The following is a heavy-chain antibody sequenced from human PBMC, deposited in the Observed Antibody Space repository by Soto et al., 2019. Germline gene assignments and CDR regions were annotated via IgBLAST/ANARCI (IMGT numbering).Heavy chain of an antibody. V-gene: IGHV3-13*01. J-gene: IGHJ4*02. CDR3: ARGLRGRNFDY. D-gene: IGHD3-10*01. CDR1: GFTFSSYD. Sequence: EVPLVESGGGLVQPGGSLRLSCAASGFTFSSYDMHWVRQATGKGLEWVSAIGTAGDTYYPGSVKGRFTISRENAKNSLYLQMNSLRAGDTAVYYCARGLRGRNFDYWGQGTLVTVSS. CDR2: IGTAGDT.